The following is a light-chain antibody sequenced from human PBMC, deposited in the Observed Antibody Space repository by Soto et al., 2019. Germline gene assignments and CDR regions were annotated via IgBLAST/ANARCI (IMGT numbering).Light chain of an antibody. CDR2: GAS. J-gene: IGKJ2*01. CDR1: QNIITY. Sequence: EIVLTQSPGTLSLSPGERATLSCRASQNIITYLAWYQQKPGQAPRLLIYGASTRATGVPDRLSGSGSGADCPLTINRLEPKDFAVYFCHHYYRLPPTYGQGTKLEV. V-gene: IGKV3-20*01. CDR3: HHYYRLPPT.